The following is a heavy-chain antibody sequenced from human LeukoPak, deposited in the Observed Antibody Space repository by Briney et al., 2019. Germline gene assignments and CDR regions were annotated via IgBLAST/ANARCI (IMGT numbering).Heavy chain of an antibody. CDR1: GFTFSTYG. CDR2: IWPDGSYK. V-gene: IGHV3-33*01. J-gene: IGHJ4*02. D-gene: IGHD3-16*01. Sequence: GGSLRLSCATSGFTFSTYGIHWVRQAPGKGLEWVAAIWPDGSYKYYADSVKGRFTISRDNSKNTVYLQMNTLRDEDTAVYYCARAVGPFDYWGQGTLFTVSS. CDR3: ARAVGPFDY.